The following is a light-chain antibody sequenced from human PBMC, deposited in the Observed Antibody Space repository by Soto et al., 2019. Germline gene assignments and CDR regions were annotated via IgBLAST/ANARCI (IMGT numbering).Light chain of an antibody. J-gene: IGLJ2*01. CDR1: SSNIGGNS. CDR2: DDD. V-gene: IGLV1-51*01. CDR3: GSWDSSLSAYV. Sequence: VLTQPPSVSAAPGQRVTISCSGSSSNIGGNSVSWYQQLPGTAPKLLIYDDDKRPSGIPDRFSGSKSGTSATLGITGFQTGDEADYYCGSWDSSLSAYVFGGGTK.